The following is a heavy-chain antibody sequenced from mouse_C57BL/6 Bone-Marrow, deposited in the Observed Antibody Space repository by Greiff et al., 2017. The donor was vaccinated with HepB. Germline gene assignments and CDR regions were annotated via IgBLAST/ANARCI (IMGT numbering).Heavy chain of an antibody. CDR2: IDPNSGGT. Sequence: QVQLQQPGAERVKPGASVKLSCKASGYTFTSYWMHWVKGRPGRGLEWIGRIDPNSGGTKYNEKFKSKATLTVDKPTSTAYMQLSSQTSEDSAVYYGEKKDYYGAWFAHWGQGTLVTVSA. D-gene: IGHD1-1*01. J-gene: IGHJ3*01. CDR3: EKKDYYGAWFAH. V-gene: IGHV1-72*01. CDR1: GYTFTSYW.